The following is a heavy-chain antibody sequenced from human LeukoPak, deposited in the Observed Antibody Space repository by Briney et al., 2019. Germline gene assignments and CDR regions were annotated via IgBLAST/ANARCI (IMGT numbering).Heavy chain of an antibody. CDR2: IKQDGSEK. Sequence: GGSLRLSCAASGFTFSSYWMSWVRQAPGKGLEWVAKIKQDGSEKYYVDSVKGRFTISRDNARKSLYLQMNSLRADDTAVYYCAREIVIRDYYFDYWGQGTLVTVSS. V-gene: IGHV3-7*01. J-gene: IGHJ4*02. CDR1: GFTFSSYW. CDR3: AREIVIRDYYFDY. D-gene: IGHD3-16*02.